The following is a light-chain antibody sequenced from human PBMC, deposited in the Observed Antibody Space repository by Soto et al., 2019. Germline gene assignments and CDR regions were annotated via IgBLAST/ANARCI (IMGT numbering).Light chain of an antibody. V-gene: IGKV1-17*01. J-gene: IGKJ1*01. Sequence: DIQMTQSPSSLSASVGDRVTITCRASQGIRNDLDWYQQKPGKAPKRLIYAAFILQGGVPSRCSGSGSGSEFTLTISSLQTADFATYDGLQHNSYSWTVGQGTKVEIK. CDR2: AAF. CDR3: LQHNSYSWT. CDR1: QGIRND.